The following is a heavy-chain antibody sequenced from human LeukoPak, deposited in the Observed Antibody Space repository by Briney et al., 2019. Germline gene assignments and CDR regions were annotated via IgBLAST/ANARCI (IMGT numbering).Heavy chain of an antibody. D-gene: IGHD3-10*01. V-gene: IGHV3-33*01. CDR2: IWYDGSNK. Sequence: GGSLRLSCAASGFTFSSYGMHWVRQAPGKGLEWVAVIWYDGSNKYYADSVKGRFTISRDNSKNTLYLQMNSLRAEDTAVYHCARDAYYGSGKFDYWGQGTLVTVSS. CDR3: ARDAYYGSGKFDY. CDR1: GFTFSSYG. J-gene: IGHJ4*02.